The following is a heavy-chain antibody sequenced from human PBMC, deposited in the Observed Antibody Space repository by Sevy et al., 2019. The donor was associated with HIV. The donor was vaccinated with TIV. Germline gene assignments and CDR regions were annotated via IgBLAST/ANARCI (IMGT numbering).Heavy chain of an antibody. D-gene: IGHD3-22*01. J-gene: IGHJ4*02. CDR1: GFTFSNYA. V-gene: IGHV3-33*01. Sequence: GGSLRLSCAATGFTFSNYAMHWVRQAPGKGREWVAIIWSDGAYQYHGDSVKGRFTISRDNSKNTLYLQMNNVRVEDTAVYYCARGGYYYDNAAYYALDSXGQGTLVTVSS. CDR2: IWSDGAYQ. CDR3: ARGGYYYDNAAYYALDS.